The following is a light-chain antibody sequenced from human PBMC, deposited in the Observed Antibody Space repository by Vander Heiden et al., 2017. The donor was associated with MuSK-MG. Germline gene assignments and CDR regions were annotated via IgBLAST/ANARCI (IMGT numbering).Light chain of an antibody. V-gene: IGKV2-28*01. CDR2: LGS. Sequence: DTVMTQSPLSLPVTTGEPASISCRSSQSLLHSNGYNYLDWYLQKPGQSPQLLIYLGSNRASGVPDRFSGSGSGTDFTLKISRVEAEDVGVYYCMQALQTPWTFGQGTKVEIK. CDR3: MQALQTPWT. J-gene: IGKJ1*01. CDR1: QSLLHSNGYNY.